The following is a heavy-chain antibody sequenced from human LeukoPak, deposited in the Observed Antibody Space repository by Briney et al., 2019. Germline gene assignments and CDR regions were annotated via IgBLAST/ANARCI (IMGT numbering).Heavy chain of an antibody. CDR3: AREGGDWFDP. D-gene: IGHD3-16*01. V-gene: IGHV1-2*02. Sequence: ASVKVSCKASGYTFISYGFSWVRQAPGQGLEWMGWINPNSGGTNYAQKFQGRVTMTRDTSISTAYMELSRLRSDDTAVYYCAREGGDWFDPWGQGTLVTVSS. CDR1: GYTFISYG. CDR2: INPNSGGT. J-gene: IGHJ5*02.